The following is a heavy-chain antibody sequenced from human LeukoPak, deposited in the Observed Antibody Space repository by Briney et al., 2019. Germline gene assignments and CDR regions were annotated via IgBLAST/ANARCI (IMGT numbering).Heavy chain of an antibody. J-gene: IGHJ5*02. CDR3: ARHVYYDILTGYYPLYNWFDP. CDR2: IYYSGST. Sequence: KPSETLSLTCTVSGGSISSSSYYWGWIRQPPGKGLEWIGSIYYSGSTYYNPSLKSRVTISVDTSKNQFSLKLSSVTAADTAVYYCARHVYYDILTGYYPLYNWFDPWGQGTLVTVSS. D-gene: IGHD3-9*01. CDR1: GGSISSSSYY. V-gene: IGHV4-39*01.